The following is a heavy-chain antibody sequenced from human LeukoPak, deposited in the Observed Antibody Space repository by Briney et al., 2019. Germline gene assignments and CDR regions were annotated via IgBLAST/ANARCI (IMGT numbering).Heavy chain of an antibody. V-gene: IGHV1-18*01. CDR2: ISAYNGNT. D-gene: IGHD6-13*01. CDR3: ARMASSWYRWFDP. J-gene: IGHJ5*02. Sequence: ASVKVSCKASGGTFSSYAISWVRQAPGQGLEWMGWISAYNGNTNYAQKLQGRVTMTTDTSTSTAYMELRSLRSDDTAVYYCARMASSWYRWFDPWGQGTLVTVSS. CDR1: GGTFSSYA.